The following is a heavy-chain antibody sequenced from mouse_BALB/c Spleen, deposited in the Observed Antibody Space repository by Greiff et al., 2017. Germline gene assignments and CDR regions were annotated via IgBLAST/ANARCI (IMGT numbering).Heavy chain of an antibody. Sequence: VKVVESGAELARPGASVKLSCKASGYTFTSYWMQWVKQRPGQGLEWIGAIYPGDGDTRYTQKFKGKATLTADKSSSTAYMQLSSLASKDSAVYYCARYRYDVAMDYWGQGTSVTVSS. J-gene: IGHJ4*01. CDR1: GYTFTSYW. V-gene: IGHV1-87*01. D-gene: IGHD2-14*01. CDR2: IYPGDGDT. CDR3: ARYRYDVAMDY.